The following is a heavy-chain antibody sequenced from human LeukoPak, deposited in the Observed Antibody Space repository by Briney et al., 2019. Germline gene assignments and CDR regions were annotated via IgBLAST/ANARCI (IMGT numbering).Heavy chain of an antibody. V-gene: IGHV3-7*01. CDR2: IKQDESEK. Sequence: GGSLRLFCAASGFTFSTYWMAWVRQAPGKGPEWVANIKQDESEKYYVESVKGRFTISRDNAKNSLFLQMNSLRAEDTAVYYCVRDDLGSLDYWGQGTLVTVSS. J-gene: IGHJ4*02. CDR3: VRDDLGSLDY. D-gene: IGHD1-26*01. CDR1: GFTFSTYW.